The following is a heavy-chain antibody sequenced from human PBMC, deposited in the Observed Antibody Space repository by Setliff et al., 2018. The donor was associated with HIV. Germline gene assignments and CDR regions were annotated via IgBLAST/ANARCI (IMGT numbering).Heavy chain of an antibody. J-gene: IGHJ6*03. D-gene: IGHD6-19*01. CDR1: TYTFSSYD. V-gene: IGHV1-8*02. Sequence: ASVKVSCKASTYTFSSYDINWVRQATGQGLEWMGWMSPNSGNAGYAQKFQGRVTMTRNTSISTAYMELSSLRSEDTAVYYCARGLAVAGKSYYYYYYMDVWGKGTTVTVSS. CDR3: ARGLAVAGKSYYYYYYMDV. CDR2: MSPNSGNA.